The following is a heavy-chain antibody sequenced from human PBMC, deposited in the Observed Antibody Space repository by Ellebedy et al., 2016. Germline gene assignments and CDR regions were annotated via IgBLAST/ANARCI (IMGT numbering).Heavy chain of an antibody. D-gene: IGHD3-10*01. V-gene: IGHV3-21*01. Sequence: GGSLRLSXAASGFTFSSYSMNWVRQAPGKGLEWVSSISSSSSYIYYADSVKGRFTISRDNAKNSLYLQMNSLRAEDTAVYYCAREVGGGEWFGESYYFDYWGQGTLVTASS. J-gene: IGHJ4*02. CDR1: GFTFSSYS. CDR2: ISSSSSYI. CDR3: AREVGGGEWFGESYYFDY.